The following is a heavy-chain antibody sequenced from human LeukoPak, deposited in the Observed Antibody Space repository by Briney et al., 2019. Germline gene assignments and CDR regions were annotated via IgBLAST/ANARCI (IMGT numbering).Heavy chain of an antibody. CDR3: AITRGAFDI. V-gene: IGHV3-7*01. CDR2: IKQDGSEK. J-gene: IGHJ3*02. CDR1: GITLGTYW. Sequence: PGGSLRLSCAASGITLGTYWMSWVRQAPGKGLEWVANIKQDGSEKYYVDSVKGRFTISRDNAKNSLYLQMNSLRAEDTAVYYCAITRGAFDIWGQGTMVTVSS.